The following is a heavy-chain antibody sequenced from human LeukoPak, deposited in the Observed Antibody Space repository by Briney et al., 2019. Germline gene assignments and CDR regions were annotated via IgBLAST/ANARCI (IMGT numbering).Heavy chain of an antibody. CDR1: GGSISSSNW. D-gene: IGHD1-26*01. CDR3: ARDHRWELPAFDI. Sequence: PSETLSLTCAVSGGSISSSNWWSWVRQPPGKGLEWIGYIYYSGSTYYNPSLKSRVTISVDTSKNQFSLKLSSVTAADTAVYYCARDHRWELPAFDIWGQGTMVTVSS. J-gene: IGHJ3*02. V-gene: IGHV4-30-4*01. CDR2: IYYSGST.